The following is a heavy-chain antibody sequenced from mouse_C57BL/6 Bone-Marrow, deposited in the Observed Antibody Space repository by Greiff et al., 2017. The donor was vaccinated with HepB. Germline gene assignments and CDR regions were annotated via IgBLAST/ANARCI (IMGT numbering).Heavy chain of an antibody. CDR2: IYYSGTI. V-gene: IGHV3-5*01. J-gene: IGHJ2*01. CDR3: ARYSTHYFDY. D-gene: IGHD2-5*01. Sequence: VQLKQSGPGLVKPSQTVFLTCTVTGISITTGNYRWSWIRQFPGNKLEWIGYIYYSGTITYNPSLTSRTTITRDTPKNPFFLEMNSLTAEDTATYYCARYSTHYFDYWGQGTTLTVSS. CDR1: GISITTGNYR.